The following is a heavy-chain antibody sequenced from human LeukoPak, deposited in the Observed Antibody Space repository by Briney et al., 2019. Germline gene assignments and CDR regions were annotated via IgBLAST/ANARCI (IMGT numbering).Heavy chain of an antibody. CDR2: ISWDGGST. CDR3: ARGFSSSPLDY. CDR1: GFTFDDYA. V-gene: IGHV3-43D*03. Sequence: GGSLRLSCAASGFTFDDYAMHWVRQAPGKGLEWVSVISWDGGSTHYADSVKGRFTISRDNSKNSLYLQMNSLRAEDTAVYYCARGFSSSPLDYWGQGTLVTVSS. D-gene: IGHD6-13*01. J-gene: IGHJ4*02.